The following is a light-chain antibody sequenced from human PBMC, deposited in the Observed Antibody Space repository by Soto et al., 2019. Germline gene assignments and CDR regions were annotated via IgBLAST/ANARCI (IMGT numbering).Light chain of an antibody. CDR1: QGIAGSY. Sequence: ETVMTQSPGTLSLSPGERATLSCRASQGIAGSYLAWYRQNPGQPPRRLIYAASNRATGIPDRFSGSGSGTDFTLTISRLEPEDFAVYYCQQYGSSPRLTFGGGTKVDIK. V-gene: IGKV3-20*01. J-gene: IGKJ4*01. CDR2: AAS. CDR3: QQYGSSPRLT.